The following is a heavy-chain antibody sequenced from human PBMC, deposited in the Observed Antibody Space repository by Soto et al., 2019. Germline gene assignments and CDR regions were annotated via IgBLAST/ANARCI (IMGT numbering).Heavy chain of an antibody. CDR3: AGGGAIVVATRRLMDV. V-gene: IGHV4-59*03. D-gene: IGHD3-22*01. J-gene: IGHJ6*03. CDR2: ICNSGST. Sequence: QVQLQESGPGLLKPSETLSLTCTVSGGSIRSYCWTWIRQPPGEGLEWIGCICNSGSTNYNPSLKSRVTMSVDTQMNQFALQLSSVTVADTAVYYWAGGGAIVVATRRLMDVWCKGTTGSVSS. CDR1: GGSIRSYC.